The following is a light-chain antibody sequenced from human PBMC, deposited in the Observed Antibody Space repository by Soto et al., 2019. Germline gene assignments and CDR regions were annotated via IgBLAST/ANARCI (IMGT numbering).Light chain of an antibody. CDR2: EVA. J-gene: IGLJ1*01. CDR3: SSYAGTYTFVV. Sequence: QSALTQPRSVSGSPGQSVTISCTGTSSDVGGYNYVSWYQQYPGKAPKLMIYEVAKRSSGVPDRFSGFKSGNTASLTISGLQAEDEADYYCSSYAGTYTFVVFGTGTKLTVL. V-gene: IGLV2-11*01. CDR1: SSDVGGYNY.